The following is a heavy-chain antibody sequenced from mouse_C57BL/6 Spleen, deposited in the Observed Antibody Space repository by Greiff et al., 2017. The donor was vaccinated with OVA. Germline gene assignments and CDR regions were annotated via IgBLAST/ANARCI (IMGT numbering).Heavy chain of an antibody. D-gene: IGHD2-5*01. J-gene: IGHJ2*01. CDR2: ISDGGSYT. CDR3: ARGYYSNYRYFDY. CDR1: GFTFSSYA. V-gene: IGHV5-4*01. Sequence: DVQLQESGGGLVKPGGSQKLSCAASGFTFSSYAMSWVRQTPEKRLEWVATISDGGSYTYYPDNVKGRFTISRDNAKNNLYLQMSHLKSEDTAMYYCARGYYSNYRYFDYWGQGTTLTVSS.